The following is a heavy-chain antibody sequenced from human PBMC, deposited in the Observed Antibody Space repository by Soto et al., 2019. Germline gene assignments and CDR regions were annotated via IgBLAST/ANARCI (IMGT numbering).Heavy chain of an antibody. V-gene: IGHV4-34*01. D-gene: IGHD3-10*01. CDR3: ARERAGLLWFGEKNWFDP. CDR2: INHSGST. J-gene: IGHJ5*02. Sequence: QVQLQQWGAGLLKPSETLSLTCAVYGGSFSGYYWSWIRQPPGKGLEWIGEINHSGSTNYNPSLKSRVTISVDTSKTQFSLKLSSVTAADTAVYYCARERAGLLWFGEKNWFDPWGQGTLVTVSS. CDR1: GGSFSGYY.